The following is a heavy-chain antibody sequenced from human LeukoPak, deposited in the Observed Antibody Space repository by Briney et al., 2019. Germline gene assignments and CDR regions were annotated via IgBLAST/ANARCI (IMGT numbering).Heavy chain of an antibody. Sequence: GASVKVSCKASGYTFINYAINWGRQAPGQRPEWMGWINAVNGNTKYSQKFQGRVTITRDTSASTAHMELTSLTSADTAVYFCARGPRAAADDYWSQGTLVTVSS. V-gene: IGHV1-3*01. CDR2: INAVNGNT. J-gene: IGHJ4*02. CDR3: ARGPRAAADDY. CDR1: GYTFINYA. D-gene: IGHD6-13*01.